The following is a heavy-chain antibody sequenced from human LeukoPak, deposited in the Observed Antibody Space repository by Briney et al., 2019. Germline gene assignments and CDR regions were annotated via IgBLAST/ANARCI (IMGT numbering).Heavy chain of an antibody. J-gene: IGHJ4*02. CDR3: ATGGALRGYFPY. D-gene: IGHD2-8*02. CDR1: GFTFDDYG. CDR2: MHEDGGEI. Sequence: GGSLRLSCAASGFTFDDYGMSWVRQAPGKGPQWVAKMHEDGGEIYYVDSVKGRFTISRDNSKNSLFLQMNSLRAEDTAVYYCATGGALRGYFPYWGQGARVTVSS. V-gene: IGHV3-7*01.